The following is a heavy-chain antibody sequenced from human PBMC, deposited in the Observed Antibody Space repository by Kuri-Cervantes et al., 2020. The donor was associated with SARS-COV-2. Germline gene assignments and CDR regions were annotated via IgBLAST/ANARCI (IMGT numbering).Heavy chain of an antibody. Sequence: ESLKISCTVSGGSISSHYWSWIRQPPGKGLKWIGYIYYSGSTNYNPSLKSRVTISVDTSKNQFSLKLSSVTAADTAVYYCARGGGGGYSSSWYSGSYYMDVWGKGTTVTVSS. D-gene: IGHD6-13*01. CDR2: IYYSGST. J-gene: IGHJ6*03. CDR1: GGSISSHY. V-gene: IGHV4-59*11. CDR3: ARGGGGGYSSSWYSGSYYMDV.